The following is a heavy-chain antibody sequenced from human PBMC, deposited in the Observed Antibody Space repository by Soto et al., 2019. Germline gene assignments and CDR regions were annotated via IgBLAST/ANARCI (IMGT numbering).Heavy chain of an antibody. CDR3: ARGYCTTTICDPWFDP. CDR1: GYAFTSYW. Sequence: GESLKISCTGSGYAFTSYWIAWVRQMPGKGLEWMGIIYPGDSDTRYSPSFQGQVTISADKSITTAYLQWSSLKASDTAMYYCARGYCTTTICDPWFDPWGQGTLFTVSS. D-gene: IGHD2-2*01. V-gene: IGHV5-51*01. CDR2: IYPGDSDT. J-gene: IGHJ5*02.